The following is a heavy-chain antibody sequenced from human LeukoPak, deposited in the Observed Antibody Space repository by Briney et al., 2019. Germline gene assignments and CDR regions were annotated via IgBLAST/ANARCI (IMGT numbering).Heavy chain of an antibody. J-gene: IGHJ6*02. CDR3: AALVPWGAGATMSDYYYYGMDV. Sequence: GGSLRLSCAASGFTFSSYAMHWVRQAPGKGLEWVAVISYDGSNKYYADSVKGRFTISRDNSKNTLYLQMNSLRAEDTAVYYCAALVPWGAGATMSDYYYYGMDVWGQGTTVTVSS. V-gene: IGHV3-30-3*01. CDR1: GFTFSSYA. CDR2: ISYDGSNK. D-gene: IGHD1-26*01.